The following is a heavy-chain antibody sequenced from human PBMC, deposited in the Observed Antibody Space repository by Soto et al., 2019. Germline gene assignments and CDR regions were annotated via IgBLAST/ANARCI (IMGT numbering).Heavy chain of an antibody. CDR3: QRLATRYYFDY. Sequence: SETLSLTCTVSGGSISSYYWSWIRQPPGKGLEWIGYIYYSGSTNYNPSLKSRVTISVDTSKNQFSLKMSSVTAADTAVSYCQRLATRYYFDYWAQGTLVTVS. V-gene: IGHV4-59*01. CDR2: IYYSGST. J-gene: IGHJ4*02. D-gene: IGHD1-1*01. CDR1: GGSISSYY.